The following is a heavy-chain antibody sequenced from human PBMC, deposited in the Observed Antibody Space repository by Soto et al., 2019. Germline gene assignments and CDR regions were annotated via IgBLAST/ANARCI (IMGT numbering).Heavy chain of an antibody. CDR1: GFTFSSSS. Sequence: GGSLRLSCAASGFTFSSSSMNWVRQAPGKGLEWLSYISSDGATVYYADSVKGRFTISRDNAVDSLYLQMNSLRAEDTAVYYCAKDKRITMFGGVRAVDIWGQGTMVTVSS. V-gene: IGHV3-48*01. CDR3: AKDKRITMFGGVRAVDI. D-gene: IGHD3-3*01. CDR2: ISSDGATV. J-gene: IGHJ3*02.